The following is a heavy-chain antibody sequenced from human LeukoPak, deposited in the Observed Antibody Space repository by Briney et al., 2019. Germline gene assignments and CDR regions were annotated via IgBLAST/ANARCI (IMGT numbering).Heavy chain of an antibody. CDR2: ISSSSSYI. D-gene: IGHD2-2*01. CDR1: GFTFSSYS. J-gene: IGHJ4*02. CDR3: ARDGLGYCSSTSCSVRGFDY. Sequence: AGGSLRLXCAASGFTFSSYSMNWVRQAPGKGLEWVSSISSSSSYIYYADSVKGRFTISRDNAKNSLYLQMNSLRAEDTAVYYCARDGLGYCSSTSCSVRGFDYWGQGTLVTVSS. V-gene: IGHV3-21*01.